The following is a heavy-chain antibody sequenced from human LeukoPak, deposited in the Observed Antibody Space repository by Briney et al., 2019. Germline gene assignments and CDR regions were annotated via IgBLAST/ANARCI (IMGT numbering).Heavy chain of an antibody. CDR2: VYRGDGT. V-gene: IGHV3-53*01. CDR3: RICGGDCSLIDH. Sequence: GGSLRLSCAASGFTVSSNYMSWVRQAPGKGLEWVSVVYRGDGTNHADSVKGRFTISRDNSKNTMYLQMNSLRAEDTAVYYCRICGGDCSLIDHWGQGALVTVSS. D-gene: IGHD2-21*02. J-gene: IGHJ4*02. CDR1: GFTVSSNY.